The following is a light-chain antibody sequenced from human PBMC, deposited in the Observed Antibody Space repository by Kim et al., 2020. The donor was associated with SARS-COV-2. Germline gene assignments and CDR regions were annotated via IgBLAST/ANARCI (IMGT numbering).Light chain of an antibody. CDR1: KTILTY. Sequence: DIQMTQSPSSLSAPVGDTVNITCLASKTILTYLNWYQQKSGTAPKLLIYAASGLHTGVPSRFTGSGSGTHFTLSIGSLQPEDFALYYCQQSYTPPYTFGQGTKLEIK. CDR3: QQSYTPPYT. J-gene: IGKJ2*01. V-gene: IGKV1-39*01. CDR2: AAS.